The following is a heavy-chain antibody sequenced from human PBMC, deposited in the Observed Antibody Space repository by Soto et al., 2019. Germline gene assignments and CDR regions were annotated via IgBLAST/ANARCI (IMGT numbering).Heavy chain of an antibody. J-gene: IGHJ6*02. CDR2: ISYDGSNK. CDR3: AREGDGRPARDYYYGMDA. CDR1: GFTLRSYA. Sequence: GGSLRLSCAASGFTLRSYAMHWVRQAPGKGLEWVALISYDGSNKYYADSVKGRFTISRDNSKNTLYLQMSSLRGEDTAVYYCAREGDGRPARDYYYGMDAWGQGTTVTVSS. V-gene: IGHV3-30-3*01. D-gene: IGHD1-26*01.